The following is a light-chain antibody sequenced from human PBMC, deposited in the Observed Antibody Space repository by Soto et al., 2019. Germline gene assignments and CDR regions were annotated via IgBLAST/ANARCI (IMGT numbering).Light chain of an antibody. CDR1: SSNIGRNT. J-gene: IGLJ3*02. CDR2: GND. CDR3: AAWDDSLKEV. V-gene: IGLV1-44*01. Sequence: QLVLTQPPSASGTPGQRVTIPCSGSSSNIGRNTVNWYQQLPGTAPKLLIYGNDQRPSGVPDRFSGSKSGTSASLAISGLQSEDEADYYCAAWDDSLKEVFGGGTKLTVL.